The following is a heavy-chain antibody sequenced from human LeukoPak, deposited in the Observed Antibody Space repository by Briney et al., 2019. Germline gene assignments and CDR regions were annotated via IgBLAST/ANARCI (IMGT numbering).Heavy chain of an antibody. CDR2: IWYDGSNK. CDR1: GFPFSSHG. Sequence: PGRPLRLSCAASGFPFSSHGMHWVRQAPGKGLEGVADIWYDGSNKYYADSVKGRFTISRDNSKNTLYLQMNSLRAEDTAVYYCAKDLGDFWSGYYTHFDSWGQGNLVTVSS. V-gene: IGHV3-33*06. D-gene: IGHD3-3*01. CDR3: AKDLGDFWSGYYTHFDS. J-gene: IGHJ4*02.